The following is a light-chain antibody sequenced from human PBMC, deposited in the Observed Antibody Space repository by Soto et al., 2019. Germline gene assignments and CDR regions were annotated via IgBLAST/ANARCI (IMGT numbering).Light chain of an antibody. CDR1: SSDLGDYNY. V-gene: IGLV2-14*01. CDR3: SYMRNSLYV. Sequence: QSALTQPASVSGSPGQSITISCTGTSSDLGDYNYVSWYQQHPGKAPKLMISAVSNRPSGVSDRFSGSKSGNTASLTISGLQAEDEADYYCSYMRNSLYVFGTGTKVTVL. J-gene: IGLJ1*01. CDR2: AVS.